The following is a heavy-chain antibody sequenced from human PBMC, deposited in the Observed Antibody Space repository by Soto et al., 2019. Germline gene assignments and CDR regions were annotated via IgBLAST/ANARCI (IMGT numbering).Heavy chain of an antibody. CDR1: GFTFSNAW. CDR3: TTVYVGREYYYDSSGPGFDI. J-gene: IGHJ3*02. D-gene: IGHD3-22*01. CDR2: IKSKTDGGTT. Sequence: PGGSLRLSCXASGFTFSNAWMNWVRQAPGKGLEWVGRIKSKTDGGTTDYAAPVKGRFTISRDDSKNTLYLQMNSLKTEDTAVYYCTTVYVGREYYYDSSGPGFDIWGQGTMVTVSS. V-gene: IGHV3-15*07.